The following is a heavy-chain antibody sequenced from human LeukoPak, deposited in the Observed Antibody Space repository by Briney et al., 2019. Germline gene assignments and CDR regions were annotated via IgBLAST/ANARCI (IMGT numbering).Heavy chain of an antibody. CDR3: ARDNGMGYYGGPGYSDY. CDR2: LNPKRGGT. V-gene: IGHV1-2*02. J-gene: IGHJ4*02. Sequence: ASVKVSCKASGYTFTGYYMHWVRQAPGQGLEWMGWLNPKRGGTNYAQKFQGRVTMTRDTSITTAYMELSRLTSDDTAVYYCARDNGMGYYGGPGYSDYWGQGTLVTVSS. CDR1: GYTFTGYY. D-gene: IGHD1-26*01.